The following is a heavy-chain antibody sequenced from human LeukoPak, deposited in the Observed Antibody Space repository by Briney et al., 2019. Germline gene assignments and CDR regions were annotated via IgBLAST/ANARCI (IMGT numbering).Heavy chain of an antibody. CDR1: GYSFTSYW. CDR3: AKVRLGRGDAFDI. J-gene: IGHJ3*02. CDR2: IYPGDSDT. D-gene: IGHD3-22*01. V-gene: IGHV5-51*01. Sequence: GESLKISCKGSGYSFTSYWIGWVRQMPGKGLEWMGIIYPGDSDTRYSPSFQGQVTISADKSISTAYLQWSSLKASDTAMYYRAKVRLGRGDAFDIWGQGTMVTVSS.